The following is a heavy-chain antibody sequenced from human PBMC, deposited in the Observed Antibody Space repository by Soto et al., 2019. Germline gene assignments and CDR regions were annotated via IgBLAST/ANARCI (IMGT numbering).Heavy chain of an antibody. Sequence: PSETLSLTCTVSGGSISSGGYYWSWIRQHPGKGLEWIGYIYYSGSTYYNPSLKSRVTISVDTSKNQFSLKLSSVTAADTAVYYCARDTGGSGSYFNYGTDVWCQGITVTGSS. V-gene: IGHV4-31*03. CDR1: GGSISSGGYY. D-gene: IGHD3-10*01. J-gene: IGHJ6*02. CDR2: IYYSGST. CDR3: ARDTGGSGSYFNYGTDV.